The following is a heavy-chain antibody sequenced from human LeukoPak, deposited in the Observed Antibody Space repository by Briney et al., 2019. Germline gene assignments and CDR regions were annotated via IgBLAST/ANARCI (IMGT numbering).Heavy chain of an antibody. CDR3: AKPEVGVASIDC. D-gene: IGHD2-2*01. Sequence: GGSLRLSCAASGFTFTSSAMTWVRQAPGKGLEWVSAISSGGTPYCAASVRGRLIISRDTSTNTLYLQVKSLTAEDTAVYYCAKPEVGVASIDCWGQGTLVTVSS. CDR2: ISSGGTP. J-gene: IGHJ4*02. CDR1: GFTFTSSA. V-gene: IGHV3-23*01.